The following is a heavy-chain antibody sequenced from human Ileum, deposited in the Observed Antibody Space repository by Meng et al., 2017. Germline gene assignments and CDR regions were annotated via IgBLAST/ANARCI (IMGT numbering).Heavy chain of an antibody. CDR2: INHSGST. J-gene: IGHJ5*02. CDR3: ARGGPWFDP. Sequence: QVRVQQRGAGLSTPSETLSLTFAVYGGSFSGYYWSWLRQPPGKGLEWIGEINHSGSTNYNPSLKSRVTISVDTSKNQFSLKLSSVTAADTAVYYCARGGPWFDPWGQGTLVTVSS. CDR1: GGSFSGYY. V-gene: IGHV4-34*01.